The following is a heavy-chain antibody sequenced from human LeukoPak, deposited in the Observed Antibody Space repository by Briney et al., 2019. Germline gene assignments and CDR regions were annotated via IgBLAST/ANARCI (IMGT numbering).Heavy chain of an antibody. J-gene: IGHJ4*02. CDR3: ARRRDSSSWYYFDY. D-gene: IGHD6-13*01. CDR2: IVPSDSYT. Sequence: GGALKISFKGSGYRFTSYWISWGRPMPGKGLGWMGRIVPSDSYTNYSPSFQGHVTISADKSTSTAYLQWSSLKASDTAMYYCARRRDSSSWYYFDYWGQGTLVTVSS. V-gene: IGHV5-10-1*01. CDR1: GYRFTSYW.